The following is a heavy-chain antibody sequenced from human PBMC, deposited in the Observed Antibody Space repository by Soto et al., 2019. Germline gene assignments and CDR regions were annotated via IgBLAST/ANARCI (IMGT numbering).Heavy chain of an antibody. Sequence: GSGPTLVNPTQTLTLTCTFSGFSLSTSGVGVGWIRQPPGKALEWLALIYWNDDKRYSPSLKSRLTITKDTSKNQVVLTMTNMDPVDTATYYCAHGRQRWLQFFDYYYGMDVWGQGTTVTVSS. J-gene: IGHJ6*02. D-gene: IGHD5-12*01. CDR3: AHGRQRWLQFFDYYYGMDV. CDR2: IYWNDDK. CDR1: GFSLSTSGVG. V-gene: IGHV2-5*01.